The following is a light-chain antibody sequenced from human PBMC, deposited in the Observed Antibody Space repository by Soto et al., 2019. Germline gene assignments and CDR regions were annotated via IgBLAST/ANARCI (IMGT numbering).Light chain of an antibody. CDR1: QSVSSSY. Sequence: EIGLTQSPGTLSLSPGERATLSCRASQSVSSSYLAWYQQKPGQAPRLLIYGASGRATGIPDRFSGSGSGTDFTLTISRLEPDDFAVYYWQQYGSSPIFTFGPGTKVDIK. CDR3: QQYGSSPIFT. J-gene: IGKJ3*01. V-gene: IGKV3-20*01. CDR2: GAS.